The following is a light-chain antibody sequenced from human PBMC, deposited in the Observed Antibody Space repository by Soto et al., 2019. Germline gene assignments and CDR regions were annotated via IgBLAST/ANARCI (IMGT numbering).Light chain of an antibody. CDR3: QQFSSYPLT. CDR1: ESVRNNY. Sequence: EIVMRQVPATLSVSPGERATLSCRASESVRNNYLAWYQQKPGQAPRLLIYDASNRATGIPDRFSGGGSGTDFTLTISRLETEDFAVYYCQQFSSYPLTFGGGTKVDIK. J-gene: IGKJ4*01. V-gene: IGKV3-20*01. CDR2: DAS.